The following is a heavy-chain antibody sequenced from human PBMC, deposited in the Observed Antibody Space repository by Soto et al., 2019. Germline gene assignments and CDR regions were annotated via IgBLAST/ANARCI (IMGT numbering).Heavy chain of an antibody. V-gene: IGHV1-69*02. CDR3: ASGDFANYYYYYGMDV. D-gene: IGHD2-21*02. CDR1: GGTFSSYT. Sequence: QVQLVQSGAEVKKPGSSVKVSCKASGGTFSSYTISWVRQAPGQGLEWMGMIIPILGIANYAQKFQGRVTITADKDTSTVYMEQSSLSSEDTAWYCCASGDFANYYYYYGMDVWGQGTTVTVSS. J-gene: IGHJ6*02. CDR2: IIPILGIA.